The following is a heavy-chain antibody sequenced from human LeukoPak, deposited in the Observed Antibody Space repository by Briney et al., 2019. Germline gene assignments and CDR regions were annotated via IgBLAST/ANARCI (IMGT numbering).Heavy chain of an antibody. Sequence: GESLKISCKGSGYSFITYWIGWVRQVPGKGLEWMGIIYPGDSDTRYSPSFQGQVTISADKSISTAYLQWSSLKASDTAMYYCARLVVAVAGSLDYWGQGTLVTVSS. CDR1: GYSFITYW. V-gene: IGHV5-51*01. CDR3: ARLVVAVAGSLDY. D-gene: IGHD6-19*01. J-gene: IGHJ4*02. CDR2: IYPGDSDT.